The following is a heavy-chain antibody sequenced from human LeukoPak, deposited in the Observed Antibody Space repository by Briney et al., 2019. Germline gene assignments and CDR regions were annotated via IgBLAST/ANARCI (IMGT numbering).Heavy chain of an antibody. D-gene: IGHD3-22*01. Sequence: PSETLSLTCAVYGGSFSGYYWSWIRQPPGKGLEWIGEINHSGSTNYNPSLKSRVTISVDTSKNQFSLKLSSVTAADTAVYYCARGRTIYYYDSSGYCPYFDYWGQGTLVTVSS. CDR3: ARGRTIYYYDSSGYCPYFDY. V-gene: IGHV4-34*01. J-gene: IGHJ4*02. CDR2: INHSGST. CDR1: GGSFSGYY.